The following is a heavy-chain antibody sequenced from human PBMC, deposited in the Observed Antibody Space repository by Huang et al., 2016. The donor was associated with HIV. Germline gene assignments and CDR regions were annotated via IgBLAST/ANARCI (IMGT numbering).Heavy chain of an antibody. Sequence: QVQLQQWGAGLLKPSETLSLTYAVYGGSFSGYYWSWIRQSPGKGLEGIGEINHSGSTNYNPSLKSRLTISVDTSKNQFSLKLSSVTAADTAVYYCARERMMSWLDDHDAFDIWGQGTMVTVSS. CDR3: ARERMMSWLDDHDAFDI. J-gene: IGHJ3*02. D-gene: IGHD1-1*01. CDR2: INHSGST. V-gene: IGHV4-34*01. CDR1: GGSFSGYY.